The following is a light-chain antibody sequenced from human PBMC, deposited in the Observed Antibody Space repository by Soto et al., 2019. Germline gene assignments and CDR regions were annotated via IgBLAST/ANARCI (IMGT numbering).Light chain of an antibody. V-gene: IGLV2-14*01. CDR3: SSYTRSSTLEV. J-gene: IGLJ2*01. Sequence: QSALTQPASVSGSPGKSITISCTGTSSDVGGYNYVSWYQQHPGKAPKLMIYDVSNRPSGVSNRFSGSKSGNTASLTISGLQAEDEADYYCSSYTRSSTLEVFGGGTKLTVL. CDR2: DVS. CDR1: SSDVGGYNY.